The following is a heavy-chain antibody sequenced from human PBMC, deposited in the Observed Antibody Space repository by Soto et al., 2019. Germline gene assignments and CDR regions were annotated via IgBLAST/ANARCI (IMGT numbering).Heavy chain of an antibody. CDR3: AKEGYDSGWYWDS. J-gene: IGHJ4*02. CDR1: GFTFSGSA. Sequence: PGGSLRLSCVASGFTFSGSAMTWVRQAPGKWLEYVSSITSSGSEVFHAASVKGRFTMSRDNSKNMLYLQMNSLRAEDTAVYYCAKEGYDSGWYWDSWGKGALVTVSS. V-gene: IGHV3-23*01. D-gene: IGHD6-19*01. CDR2: ITSSGSEV.